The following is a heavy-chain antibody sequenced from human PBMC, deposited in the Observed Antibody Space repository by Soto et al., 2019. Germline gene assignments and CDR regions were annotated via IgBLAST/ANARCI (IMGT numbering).Heavy chain of an antibody. Sequence: HPGGSLRLSCAASGFAFSSYAMNWVRQSPGKGLEWVSSVSGSGRTTYHADSVKGRFTMSRDNSKDMVYLQMNSLRVEDTAVYYCAREGWPLLQTGMDVWGQGTTVTVSS. CDR1: GFAFSSYA. V-gene: IGHV3-23*01. CDR2: VSGSGRTT. CDR3: AREGWPLLQTGMDV. D-gene: IGHD2-15*01. J-gene: IGHJ6*02.